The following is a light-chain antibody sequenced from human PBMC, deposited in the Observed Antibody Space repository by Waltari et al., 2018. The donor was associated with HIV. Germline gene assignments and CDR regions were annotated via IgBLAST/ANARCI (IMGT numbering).Light chain of an antibody. V-gene: IGLV2-14*01. CDR2: EVR. CDR3: ASYTRSGILL. Sequence: QSALTQPASVSGSPGKSITISCIGSSSDIGAYNFVSWYQQRPGKAPKLMIYEVRERPSGSSNRFSGSKSGITASLTSSGLQADDEADYYCASYTRSGILLFGGGTRLTVL. J-gene: IGLJ2*01. CDR1: SSDIGAYNF.